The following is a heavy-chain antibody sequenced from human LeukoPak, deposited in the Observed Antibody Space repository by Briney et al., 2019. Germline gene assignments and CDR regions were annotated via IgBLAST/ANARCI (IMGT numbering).Heavy chain of an antibody. CDR3: ARGRIITMIVVVKGAFDI. CDR2: INHSGST. V-gene: IGHV4-34*01. CDR1: GGSFSGYY. Sequence: PSETLSLTCAVYGGSFSGYYWSWIRQPPGKGLEWIGEINHSGSTNYNPSLKSRVTISVDTSKNQFSLKLSSVTAADTAVYYCARGRIITMIVVVKGAFDIWGQGTMVIVSS. J-gene: IGHJ3*02. D-gene: IGHD3-22*01.